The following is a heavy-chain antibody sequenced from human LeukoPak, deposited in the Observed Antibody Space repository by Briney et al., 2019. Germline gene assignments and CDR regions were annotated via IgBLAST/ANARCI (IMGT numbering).Heavy chain of an antibody. V-gene: IGHV1-46*01. D-gene: IGHD3-22*01. CDR2: INPSGGST. J-gene: IGHJ4*02. CDR3: AKGHSQRITMIVVVIT. CDR1: GYTFTSYY. Sequence: ASVKVSCKASGYTFTSYYMHWVRQAPGQGLEWMGIINPSGGSTSYAQKFQGRVTMTRDMSTSTVYMELSSLRSEDTAVYYCAKGHSQRITMIVVVITWGQGTLVTVSS.